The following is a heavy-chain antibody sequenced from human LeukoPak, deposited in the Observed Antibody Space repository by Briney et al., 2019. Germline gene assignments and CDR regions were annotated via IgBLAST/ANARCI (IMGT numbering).Heavy chain of an antibody. CDR2: INPNSGGT. CDR1: GYTFTSYG. CDR3: ARVVWFGENRTYYFDY. D-gene: IGHD3-10*01. Sequence: ASVKVSCKASGYTFTSYGISWVRQAPGQGLGWMGWINPNSGGTNYAQKFQGRVTMTRDTSISTAYMELSRLRSDDTAVYYCARVVWFGENRTYYFDYWGQGTLVTVSS. V-gene: IGHV1-2*02. J-gene: IGHJ4*02.